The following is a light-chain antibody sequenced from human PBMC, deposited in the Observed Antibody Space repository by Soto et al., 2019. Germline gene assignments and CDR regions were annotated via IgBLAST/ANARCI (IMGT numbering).Light chain of an antibody. V-gene: IGKV1-27*01. J-gene: IGKJ5*01. CDR3: QNYNRAPIT. CDR1: QGISIY. CDR2: GAS. Sequence: DIQMTQSPSSLSASVGDRVTITCRASQGISIYLAWYQQTPGKVPKHLIYGASKLQSGGPSRFSGGGSGTNFTLTISSLQPEDVGTYYCQNYNRAPITFGQGTRLEI.